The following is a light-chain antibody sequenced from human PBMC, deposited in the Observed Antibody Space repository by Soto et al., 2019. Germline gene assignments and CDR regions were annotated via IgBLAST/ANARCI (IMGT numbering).Light chain of an antibody. V-gene: IGKV1-39*01. CDR1: QSISSY. CDR3: QQSYTTPRT. Sequence: DIETTQSPSSLSASVGDRVTITCRASQSISSYLNWYQQKPGNAPNLLIYAASTLQSGVPSRFSAYGSETDFTLTISNLQAEDFATYYCQQSYTTPRTFGQGTKVDIK. J-gene: IGKJ1*01. CDR2: AAS.